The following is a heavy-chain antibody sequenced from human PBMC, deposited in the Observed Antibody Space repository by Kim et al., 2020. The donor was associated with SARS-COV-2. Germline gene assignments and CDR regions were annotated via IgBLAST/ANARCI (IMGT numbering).Heavy chain of an antibody. V-gene: IGHV3-23*01. D-gene: IGHD2-2*01. J-gene: IGHJ4*02. CDR3: AKDQYCSSTSCYAGY. CDR2: ISASGGAT. CDR1: GFTFSSYA. Sequence: GGSLRLSCAASGFTFSSYAMSWVRQAPGKGLEWVSGISASGGATFYADSVKGRFTISRDNSKNTLYLQMNSLRAEDTALYYCAKDQYCSSTSCYAGYWGQGTLVTVSS.